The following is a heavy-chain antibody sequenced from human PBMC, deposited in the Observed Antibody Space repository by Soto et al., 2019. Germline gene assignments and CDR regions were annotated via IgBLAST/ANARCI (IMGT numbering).Heavy chain of an antibody. D-gene: IGHD3-10*01. V-gene: IGHV4-31*03. Sequence: SETLSLTCTVSGGSISSGGYYWSWIRQHPGKGLEWIGYIYYSGSTYYNPSLKSRVTISVDTSKNQFSLKLSSVTAADTAVYYCARGPFLWFGELSWWGAPWGQGTLVTVS. CDR1: GGSISSGGYY. CDR2: IYYSGST. CDR3: ARGPFLWFGELSWWGAP. J-gene: IGHJ5*02.